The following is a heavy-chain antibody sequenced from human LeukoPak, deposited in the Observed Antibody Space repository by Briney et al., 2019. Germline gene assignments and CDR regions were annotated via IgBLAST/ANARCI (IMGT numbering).Heavy chain of an antibody. D-gene: IGHD3-3*01. Sequence: ASVKVSCKASGYTFTSYYMHWVRQAPGQGLEWMGIINPSGGSTSYAQKFQGRVTMTRDTSTSTVYIELSSLRSEDTAVYYCARRLSLRFDAFAIWGPGTMVTVSS. CDR3: ARRLSLRFDAFAI. J-gene: IGHJ3*02. V-gene: IGHV1-46*01. CDR1: GYTFTSYY. CDR2: INPSGGST.